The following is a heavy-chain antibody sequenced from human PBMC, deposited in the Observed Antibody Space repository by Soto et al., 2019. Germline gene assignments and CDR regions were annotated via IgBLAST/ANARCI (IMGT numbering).Heavy chain of an antibody. CDR2: INANNGNT. CDR1: GYTLTSYG. J-gene: IGHJ5*02. D-gene: IGHD2-2*01. CDR3: ARDADIVVVTAAMHGWLDP. Sequence: GASVKVSCKASGYTLTSYGISWVRQAPGQGLEWMGWINANNGNTNYAQKVQGRVTMTKTTDTSTTTVYMELRSLRSDDTAVYYCARDADIVVVTAAMHGWLDPWGQGTPVTVSS. V-gene: IGHV1-18*04.